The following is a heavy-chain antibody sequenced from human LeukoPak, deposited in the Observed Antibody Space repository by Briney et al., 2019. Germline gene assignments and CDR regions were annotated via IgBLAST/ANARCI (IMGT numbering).Heavy chain of an antibody. J-gene: IGHJ4*02. CDR3: ARGYYDFWSGYGGSHFDY. CDR2: INPSGGST. D-gene: IGHD3-3*01. CDR1: GYTHTSYY. Sequence: ASVKVSCKASGYTHTSYYPHWVRQAPGQGLEWMGIINPSGGSTSYAQKFQGRVTMTRDTSTSTVYMELSSLRSEDTAVYYCARGYYDFWSGYGGSHFDYWGQGTLVTVSS. V-gene: IGHV1-46*01.